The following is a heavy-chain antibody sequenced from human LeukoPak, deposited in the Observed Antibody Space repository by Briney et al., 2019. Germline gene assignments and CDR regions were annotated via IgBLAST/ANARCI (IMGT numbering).Heavy chain of an antibody. CDR2: IYHSGST. Sequence: PSETLSLTCTVSGYSISSGYYWGWIRQPPGKGLEWIGSIYHSGSTYYNPSLKSRVTISVDTSKNQFSLKLSSVTAADTAVYYCARQDLRSSGWTAWWYFDLWGRGTLVTVSS. CDR3: ARQDLRSSGWTAWWYFDL. J-gene: IGHJ2*01. D-gene: IGHD6-19*01. V-gene: IGHV4-38-2*02. CDR1: GYSISSGYY.